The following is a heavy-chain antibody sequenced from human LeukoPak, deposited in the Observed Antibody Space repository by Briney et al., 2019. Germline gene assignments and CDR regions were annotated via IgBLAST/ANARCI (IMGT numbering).Heavy chain of an antibody. CDR3: ARAHNALMYYDFWSGYYGFDP. J-gene: IGHJ5*02. CDR2: IDPSGGST. V-gene: IGHV1-46*01. CDR1: GYTFTSYY. Sequence: ASVKVSCKASGYTFTSYYMHWVRQAPGQGLEWMGIIDPSGGSTSYAQKFQGRVTMTRDTSTSTVYMELSSLRSEDTAVYYCARAHNALMYYDFWSGYYGFDPWGQGTLVTVSS. D-gene: IGHD3-3*01.